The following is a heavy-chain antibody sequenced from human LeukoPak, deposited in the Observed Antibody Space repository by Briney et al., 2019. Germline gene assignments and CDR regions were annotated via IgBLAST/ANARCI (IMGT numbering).Heavy chain of an antibody. CDR3: VRGYSSGWYQDAFDI. D-gene: IGHD6-19*01. CDR1: GGSISSGSYY. J-gene: IGHJ3*02. V-gene: IGHV4-61*02. Sequence: SGTLSLTCTVSGGSISSGSYYWSWIRQPAGKGLEWIGRIYTSGSTNYNPSLKSRVTISVDTSKNQFSLKLSSVTAADTAVYYCVRGYSSGWYQDAFDIWGQGTMVTVSS. CDR2: IYTSGST.